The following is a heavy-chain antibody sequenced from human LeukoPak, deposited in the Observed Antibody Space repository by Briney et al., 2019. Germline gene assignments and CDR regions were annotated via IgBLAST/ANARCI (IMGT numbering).Heavy chain of an antibody. D-gene: IGHD3-9*01. CDR2: IHRAGRT. CDR3: GKTDIYFNPIDY. Sequence: SGTLSLTCAVSGVSISSSEWWIWVRQPPGQGLEWIGEIHRAGRTRYNPSLKSRVTISMDYPKNQFSLKLTSVTAADTAIYYCGKTDIYFNPIDYWGPGSPVTVSS. V-gene: IGHV4-4*02. J-gene: IGHJ4*02. CDR1: GVSISSSEW.